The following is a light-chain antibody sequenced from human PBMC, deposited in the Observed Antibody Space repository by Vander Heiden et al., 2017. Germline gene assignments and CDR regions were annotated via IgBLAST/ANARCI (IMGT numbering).Light chain of an antibody. CDR1: ALTKKD. J-gene: IGLJ1*01. V-gene: IGLV3-10*01. CDR3: YSTDSSGNQRV. Sequence: SYALTQPPSVSVSPGQTARITCSGDALTKKDAYWYQQKAGQAPVMVIQEDTKRPAGIPDRFSGSSSGTVATLTISGAQVEDEADYYCYSTDSSGNQRVFGTGTKVTVL. CDR2: EDT.